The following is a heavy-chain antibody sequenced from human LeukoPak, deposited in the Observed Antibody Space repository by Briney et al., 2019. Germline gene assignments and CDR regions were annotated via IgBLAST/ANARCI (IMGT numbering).Heavy chain of an antibody. J-gene: IGHJ5*02. CDR3: ARGQGGWFDP. V-gene: IGHV4-31*03. Sequence: PSETLSFTCTVSGGSISSGGYYWSWIRQHPGKGLEWIGYIYYSGSTYYNPSLKSRVTISVDTSKNQFSLKLSSVTAADTAVYYCARGQGGWFDPWGQGTLVTVSS. CDR1: GGSISSGGYY. D-gene: IGHD3-16*01. CDR2: IYYSGST.